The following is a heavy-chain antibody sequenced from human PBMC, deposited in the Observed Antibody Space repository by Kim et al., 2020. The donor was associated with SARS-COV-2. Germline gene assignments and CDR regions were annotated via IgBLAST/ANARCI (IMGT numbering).Heavy chain of an antibody. V-gene: IGHV1-18*01. CDR2: ISAYNGNT. Sequence: ASVKVSCKASGYTFTSYGISWVRQAPGQGLEWMGWISAYNGNTNYAQKLQGRVTMTTDTSTSTAYMELRSLRSDDTAVYYCARDQAWVSLVPAAIGWFAGYYFDYWVQGTLVTVSS. CDR3: ARDQAWVSLVPAAIGWFAGYYFDY. CDR1: GYTFTSYG. J-gene: IGHJ4*02. D-gene: IGHD2-2*02.